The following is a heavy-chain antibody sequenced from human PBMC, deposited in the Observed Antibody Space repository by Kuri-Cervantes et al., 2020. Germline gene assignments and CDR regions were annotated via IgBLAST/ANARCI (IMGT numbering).Heavy chain of an antibody. D-gene: IGHD3-10*01. CDR2: ISYDGSNK. J-gene: IGHJ4*02. CDR3: ARGYGENYFDY. Sequence: GGSLRLSCAASGFTFSSYSMNWVRQAPGKGLEWVAVISYDGSNKYYADSVKGRFTISRGNSKNTLYLQMNSLRAEDTAVYYCARGYGENYFDYWGQGTLVTVSS. V-gene: IGHV3-30*03. CDR1: GFTFSSYS.